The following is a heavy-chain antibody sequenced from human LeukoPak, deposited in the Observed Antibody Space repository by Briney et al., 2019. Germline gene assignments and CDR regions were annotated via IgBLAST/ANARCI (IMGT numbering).Heavy chain of an antibody. J-gene: IGHJ3*02. Sequence: ASVKVSCKASGGTFSSYAISWVRQAPGRGLEWMGGIIPIFGTANYAQKFQGRATITADESTSTAYMELSSLRSEDTAVYYCARDPGACSSTSCLGAFDIWGQGTMVTVSS. V-gene: IGHV1-69*13. CDR1: GGTFSSYA. D-gene: IGHD2-2*01. CDR2: IIPIFGTA. CDR3: ARDPGACSSTSCLGAFDI.